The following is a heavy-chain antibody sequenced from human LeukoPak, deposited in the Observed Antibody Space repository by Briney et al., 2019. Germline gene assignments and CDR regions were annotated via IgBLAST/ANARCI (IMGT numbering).Heavy chain of an antibody. J-gene: IGHJ4*02. CDR3: ARGFNGYSSSLDY. D-gene: IGHD6-13*01. CDR2: IYYSGST. Sequence: SETLSLTCTVSGGSISSSSYYWGWIRQPPGKGLEWIGSIYYSGSTYYNPSLKSRVTISVDTSKNQFSLKLSSVTAADTAVYYCARGFNGYSSSLDYWGQGTLVTVSS. CDR1: GGSISSSSYY. V-gene: IGHV4-39*07.